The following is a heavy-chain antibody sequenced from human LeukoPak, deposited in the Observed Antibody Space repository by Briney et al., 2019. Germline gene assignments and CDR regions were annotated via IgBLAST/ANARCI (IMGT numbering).Heavy chain of an antibody. J-gene: IGHJ6*02. CDR1: GFTLSSYE. V-gene: IGHV3-48*03. Sequence: GGSLRLSCAASGFTLSSYEMNWVRQAPGKGLEWVSHISSSGSTIYYADSVRGRFTISRDNAKDSLYLQMNSLRAEDTAVYYCARDPQFMDVWGQGPRSPSP. CDR2: ISSSGSTI. D-gene: IGHD5-24*01. CDR3: ARDPQFMDV.